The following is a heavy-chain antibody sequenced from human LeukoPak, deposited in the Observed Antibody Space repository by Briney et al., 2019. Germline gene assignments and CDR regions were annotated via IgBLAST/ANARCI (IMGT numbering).Heavy chain of an antibody. CDR1: GFTFSSYW. V-gene: IGHV3-7*01. Sequence: GGSLRFSCAASGFTFSSYWMSWVRQAPGKGLEWVANIKQDGSEKYYVDSVKGRFTISRDNAKNSLYLQMNSLRAEDTAVYYCARLYSSSWYEDEYFQHWGQGTLVTVSS. CDR2: IKQDGSEK. CDR3: ARLYSSSWYEDEYFQH. D-gene: IGHD6-13*01. J-gene: IGHJ1*01.